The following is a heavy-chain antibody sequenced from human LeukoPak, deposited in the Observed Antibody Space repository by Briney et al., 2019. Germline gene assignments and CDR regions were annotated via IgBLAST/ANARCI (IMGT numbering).Heavy chain of an antibody. Sequence: GGSLRLSCAASGFIFSSYAMHWVRRAPGKGLEWVAVISYDGSNKYYADSVKGRFTISRDNSKNTLYLQMNSLRPEDTAVYYCATAGDYVEDYWGQGTLVTVSS. CDR2: ISYDGSNK. V-gene: IGHV3-30-3*01. J-gene: IGHJ4*02. CDR3: ATAGDYVEDY. CDR1: GFIFSSYA. D-gene: IGHD4-17*01.